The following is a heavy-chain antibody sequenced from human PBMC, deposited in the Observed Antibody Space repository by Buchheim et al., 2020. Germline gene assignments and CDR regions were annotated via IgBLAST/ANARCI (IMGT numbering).Heavy chain of an antibody. J-gene: IGHJ4*02. CDR2: IKSKTDGGTT. Sequence: EVQLVESGGGLVKPGGSLRLSCAASGFTFSNAWMSWVRQAPGKGLEWVGRIKSKTDGGTTDYAAPGKGRFTISRDDSKNTLYLQMNSLKTEDTAVYYCTTDPDIVVVPAARRFDYWGQGTL. D-gene: IGHD2-2*01. V-gene: IGHV3-15*01. CDR3: TTDPDIVVVPAARRFDY. CDR1: GFTFSNAW.